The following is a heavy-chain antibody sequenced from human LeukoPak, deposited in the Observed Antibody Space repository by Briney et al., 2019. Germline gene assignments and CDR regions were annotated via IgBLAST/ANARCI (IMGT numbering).Heavy chain of an antibody. V-gene: IGHV3-48*03. CDR2: ISSSGSTI. J-gene: IGHJ4*02. Sequence: GGSLRLSCAASGFTFSSYEMNWVRQAPGKGLEWVSYISSSGSTIYYADSVKGRFTISRDNAKNSLYLLMNSLRVEDTAVYYCARERSGWYERWLDYWGQGTLVTVSS. CDR1: GFTFSSYE. CDR3: ARERSGWYERWLDY. D-gene: IGHD6-19*01.